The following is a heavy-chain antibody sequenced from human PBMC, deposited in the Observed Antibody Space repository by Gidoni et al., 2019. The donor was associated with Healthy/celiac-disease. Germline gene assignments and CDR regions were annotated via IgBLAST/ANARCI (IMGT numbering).Heavy chain of an antibody. CDR1: GGSTSSSSYY. V-gene: IGHV4-39*01. CDR2: IYSSGST. D-gene: IGHD6-19*01. Sequence: QLQLQEPGPGLVKPSENRSLTGTVPGGSTSSSSYYWGWFRQPPGKGLAWIGSIYSSGSTYYNPSLKCRVLISVDTSKNQFSLRLSSVTAADTAVYYCARHRVAVNNWFDPWGQGTLVTVAS. CDR3: ARHRVAVNNWFDP. J-gene: IGHJ5*02.